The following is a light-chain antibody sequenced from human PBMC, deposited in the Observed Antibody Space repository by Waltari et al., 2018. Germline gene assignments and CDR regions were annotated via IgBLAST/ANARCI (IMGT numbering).Light chain of an antibody. CDR2: DIS. V-gene: IGLV2-11*01. CDR1: SRDVGGYNY. J-gene: IGLJ2*01. Sequence: QSTLTQPRSVSGSPGQSVTLSCTGTSRDVGGYNYVSWYRHHPGKAPKLIIYDISERHSGVPDRFSGSKSGNTASLTISGLQLDDEADYYCCSYAGSYTVIFGGGTKLTVL. CDR3: CSYAGSYTVI.